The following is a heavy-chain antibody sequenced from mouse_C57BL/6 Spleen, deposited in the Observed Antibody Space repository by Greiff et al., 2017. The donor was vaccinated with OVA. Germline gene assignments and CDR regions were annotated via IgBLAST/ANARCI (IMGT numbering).Heavy chain of an antibody. D-gene: IGHD2-14*01. J-gene: IGHJ4*01. CDR2: ISNGGGST. V-gene: IGHV5-12*01. CDR1: GFTFSDYY. CDR3: ASVRYYYAMDY. Sequence: EVMLVESGGGLVQPGGSLKLSCAASGFTFSDYYMYWVRQTPEKRLEWVAYISNGGGSTYYPDTVKGRFTISRDNAKNTLYLQMSRLKSEDTAMYYCASVRYYYAMDYWGQGTSVTVSS.